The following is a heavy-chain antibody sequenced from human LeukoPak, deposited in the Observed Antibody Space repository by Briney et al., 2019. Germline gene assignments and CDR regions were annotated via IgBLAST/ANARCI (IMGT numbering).Heavy chain of an antibody. CDR1: GGSISSYY. V-gene: IGHV4-59*12. Sequence: PSETLSLTCTVSGGSISSYYWSWIRQPPGKGLEWIGYIYYSGSTNYNPSLKSRVTISVDKSKNQFSLKLSSVTAADTAVYYCARLTTLYSSSWYGYWGQGTLVTVSS. CDR3: ARLTTLYSSSWYGY. J-gene: IGHJ4*02. CDR2: IYYSGST. D-gene: IGHD6-13*01.